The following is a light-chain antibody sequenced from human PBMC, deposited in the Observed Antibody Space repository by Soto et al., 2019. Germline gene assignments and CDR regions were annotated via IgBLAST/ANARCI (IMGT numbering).Light chain of an antibody. J-gene: IGKJ2*01. CDR3: QQYSSSLVYT. CDR2: GVS. CDR1: QSLSSGY. V-gene: IGKV3-20*01. Sequence: EIGLTQSPGTLSLFPGEGATLSCRASQSLSSGYLAWYQQKPGQAPRLLIYGVSSRDTGIPDRFSGSGSGTDFTLTISRLEPEDVAVYYCQQYSSSLVYTFGQGTKLEIK.